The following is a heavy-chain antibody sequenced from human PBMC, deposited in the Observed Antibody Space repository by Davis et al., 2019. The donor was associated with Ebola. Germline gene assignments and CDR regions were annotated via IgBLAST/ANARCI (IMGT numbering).Heavy chain of an antibody. D-gene: IGHD3-22*01. V-gene: IGHV1-46*01. J-gene: IGHJ4*02. CDR1: GGTFSSYA. CDR2: INPSGGST. CDR3: ARAVPLHYYDSSEISGPFDY. Sequence: ASVKVSCKASGGTFSSYAISWVRQAPGQGLEWMGIINPSGGSTSYAQKFQGRVTMTRDTSTSTVYMELSSLRSEDTAVYYCARAVPLHYYDSSEISGPFDYWGQGTLVTVSS.